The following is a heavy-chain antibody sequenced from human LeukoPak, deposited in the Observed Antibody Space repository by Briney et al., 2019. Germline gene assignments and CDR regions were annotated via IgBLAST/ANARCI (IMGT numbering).Heavy chain of an antibody. CDR1: GFTFSSYA. V-gene: IGHV3-23*01. CDR3: AKDWVDIVVVPAAKLPDY. Sequence: GGSLRLSCAASGFTFSSYAMSWVRQAPGKGLEWVSAISGSGGSTYYADSVKGRFTISRDNSKNTLYLQMNSLRAEDTAVYYCAKDWVDIVVVPAAKLPDYWGQGTLVTVSS. D-gene: IGHD2-2*03. J-gene: IGHJ4*02. CDR2: ISGSGGST.